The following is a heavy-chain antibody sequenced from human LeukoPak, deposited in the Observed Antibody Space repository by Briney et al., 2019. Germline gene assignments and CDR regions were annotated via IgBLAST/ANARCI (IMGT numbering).Heavy chain of an antibody. Sequence: PGGSLGLSCAASGFTFSSYGMHWVRQAPGKGLEWVAVISYDGSNKYYADSVKGRFTISRDNAKNSLYLQMNSLRAEDTAVYYCARGGGVHAHWGQGTLVTVSS. J-gene: IGHJ4*02. CDR1: GFTFSSYG. CDR3: ARGGGVHAH. D-gene: IGHD3-16*01. V-gene: IGHV3-30*03. CDR2: ISYDGSNK.